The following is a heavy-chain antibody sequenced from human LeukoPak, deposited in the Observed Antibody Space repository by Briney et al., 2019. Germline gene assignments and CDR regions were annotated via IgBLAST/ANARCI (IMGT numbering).Heavy chain of an antibody. J-gene: IGHJ5*02. CDR3: VGARSSTWFDP. CDR2: ISTKSSYI. D-gene: IGHD3-16*01. CDR1: GFNFGTYI. Sequence: GGSLRLSCTASGFNFGTYIMNWVRQAPGKGLEWVSSISTKSSYIYNADSLKGRFTISRDNAKNSLYLQMNSLRAEDTAVYYCVGARSSTWFDPWGQGALVTVSS. V-gene: IGHV3-21*01.